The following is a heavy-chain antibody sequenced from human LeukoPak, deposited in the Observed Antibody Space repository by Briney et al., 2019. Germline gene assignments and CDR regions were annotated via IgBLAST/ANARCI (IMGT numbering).Heavy chain of an antibody. CDR3: ASLQLPAAYYFDY. D-gene: IGHD2-2*01. CDR2: ISGSGGST. CDR1: GFTFSSYA. J-gene: IGHJ4*02. Sequence: GSLRLSCAASGFTFSSYAMSWVRQAPGKGLEWVSAISGSGGSTYYADSVKGRFTISRDNSKNTLYLQMNSLRAEGTAVYYCASLQLPAAYYFDYWGQGTLVTVSS. V-gene: IGHV3-23*01.